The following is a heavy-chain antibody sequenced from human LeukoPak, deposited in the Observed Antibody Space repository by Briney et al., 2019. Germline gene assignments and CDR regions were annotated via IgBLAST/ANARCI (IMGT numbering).Heavy chain of an antibody. CDR3: ARGLYGSGSYYTYYFDY. D-gene: IGHD3-10*01. Sequence: GGSLRLSCAASGFTSSSYDMHWVRQATGKGLEWVSAIGTAGDTYYPGSVKGRFTISRENAKNSLYLQMNSLRAGDTAVYYGARGLYGSGSYYTYYFDYWGQGTLVTVSS. V-gene: IGHV3-13*01. CDR1: GFTSSSYD. J-gene: IGHJ4*02. CDR2: IGTAGDT.